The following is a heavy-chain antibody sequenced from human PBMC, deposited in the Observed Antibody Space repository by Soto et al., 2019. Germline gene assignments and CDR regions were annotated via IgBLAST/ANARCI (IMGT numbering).Heavy chain of an antibody. V-gene: IGHV3-53*01. Sequence: EVQLVESGGGLIQPGGSLRLSCAVSGFTVSTTYLSWVRQAPGKGLQWVSLIYSDGNTYYAESVKGRFTISKDNSENTLYLQMNSLRVEDTAVYYCARDGYNDISGFFDYWGQGTPVTVSS. D-gene: IGHD3-22*01. CDR3: ARDGYNDISGFFDY. CDR1: GFTVSTTY. CDR2: IYSDGNT. J-gene: IGHJ4*02.